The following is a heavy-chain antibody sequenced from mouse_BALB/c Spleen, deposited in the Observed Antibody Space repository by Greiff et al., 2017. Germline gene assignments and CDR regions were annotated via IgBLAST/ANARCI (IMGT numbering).Heavy chain of an antibody. CDR1: GFNIKDTY. J-gene: IGHJ4*01. Sequence: EVKLQESGAELVKPGASVKLSCTASGFNIKDTYMHWVKQRPEQGLEWIGRIDPANGNTKYDPKFQGKATITADTSSNTAYLQLSSLTSEDTAVYYCATLEGPPSMDYWGQGTSVTVSS. V-gene: IGHV14-3*02. CDR3: ATLEGPPSMDY. CDR2: IDPANGNT.